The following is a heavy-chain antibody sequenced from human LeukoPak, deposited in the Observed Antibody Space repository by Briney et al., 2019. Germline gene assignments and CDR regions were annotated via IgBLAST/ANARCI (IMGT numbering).Heavy chain of an antibody. CDR3: ARVGSGWYYFDY. J-gene: IGHJ4*02. V-gene: IGHV3-64*01. CDR2: ISSNGGST. CDR1: GFTFSSYA. D-gene: IGHD6-19*01. Sequence: PGGSLRLSCAASGFTFSSYAMHWVRQAPGKGLEYVSAISSNGGSTYYANSVKGRFTISRDNSKNTLYLRMGSLRAEDMAVYYCARVGSGWYYFDYWGQGTLVTVSS.